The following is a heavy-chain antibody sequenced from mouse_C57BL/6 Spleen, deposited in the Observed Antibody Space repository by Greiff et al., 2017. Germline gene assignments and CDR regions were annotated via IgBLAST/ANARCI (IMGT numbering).Heavy chain of an antibody. CDR1: GYTFTSYW. CDR3: ASLRNYYGSSPYYFDY. V-gene: IGHV1-55*01. Sequence: VQLQQPGAELVKPGASVKMSCKASGYTFTSYWITWVKQRPGQGLEWIGDIYPGSGSTNYNEKFKSKATLTVDTSSSTAYMQLSSLTSEDSAVYYWASLRNYYGSSPYYFDYWGQGTTLTVSS. J-gene: IGHJ2*01. D-gene: IGHD1-1*01. CDR2: IYPGSGST.